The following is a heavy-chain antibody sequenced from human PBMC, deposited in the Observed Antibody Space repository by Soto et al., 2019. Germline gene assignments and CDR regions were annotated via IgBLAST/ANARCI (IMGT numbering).Heavy chain of an antibody. CDR1: GGSISSSSYY. V-gene: IGHV4-39*01. D-gene: IGHD1-7*01. J-gene: IGHJ4*02. CDR2: IYYSGST. Sequence: SETLSLTCTVSGGSISSSSYYWGWIRQPPGKGLEWIGSIYYSGSTYYNPSLKSRVTISVDTSKNQFSLKLSSVTAADTAVYYCARRRKNNWNYGYFDYWGQGTLVTVSS. CDR3: ARRRKNNWNYGYFDY.